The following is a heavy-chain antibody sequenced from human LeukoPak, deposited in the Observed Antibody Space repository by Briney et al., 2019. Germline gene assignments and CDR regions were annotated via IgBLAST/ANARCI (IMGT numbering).Heavy chain of an antibody. D-gene: IGHD2-2*01. CDR1: GFTFSSYA. V-gene: IGHV3-23*01. CDR3: AKGGVVVVPAASFYFDY. Sequence: GGSLRLSCAASGFTFSSYAMSWVRQAPGKGLEWVSGISGGGGSTYYADSVKGRFTISRDNSKNTLYLQMNSLRVDDTAVYYCAKGGVVVVPAASFYFDYWGQGTMVTVSS. CDR2: ISGGGGST. J-gene: IGHJ4*02.